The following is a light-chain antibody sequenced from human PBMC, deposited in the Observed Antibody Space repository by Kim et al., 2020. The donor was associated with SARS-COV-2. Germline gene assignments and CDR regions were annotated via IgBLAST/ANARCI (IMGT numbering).Light chain of an antibody. CDR3: QEYKISPNT. J-gene: IGKJ2*01. CDR2: GAS. V-gene: IGKV1-27*01. CDR1: QAIDIY. Sequence: SVSVGDRVTITCRASQAIDIYLAWYQQKPGKVPKLLIYGASTLQSGVPSRFGGSGSGTDFTFTISSLQPEDVATYYCQEYKISPNTFGQGTKLE.